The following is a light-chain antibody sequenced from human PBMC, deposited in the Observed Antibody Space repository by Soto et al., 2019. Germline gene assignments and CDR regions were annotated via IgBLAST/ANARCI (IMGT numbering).Light chain of an antibody. J-gene: IGKJ4*01. V-gene: IGKV3D-20*02. CDR2: GAS. CDR1: QSVSSSY. Sequence: EVVLTQSAGTLSLSPGERATLSCRASQSVSSSYLAWYQQKPGQAPRLLIYGASSRATGIPARFSGSGSGTEFTLIISSLQSEDFAVYYCQQRSNWRVTFGGGTKVDIK. CDR3: QQRSNWRVT.